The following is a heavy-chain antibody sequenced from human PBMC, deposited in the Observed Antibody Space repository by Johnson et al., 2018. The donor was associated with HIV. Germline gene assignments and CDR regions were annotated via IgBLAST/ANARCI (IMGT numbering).Heavy chain of an antibody. Sequence: VQLVESGGVVVQPGGSLRLSCAASGFAVSSNYMSWVRQAPGKGLEWVSVIYSGGSTYYADSVKGRFTISRDNSKNTLYLQMNRRRAEDTAVYYCVRDWGADYGGSLIWGQGTVVIVSS. CDR1: GFAVSSNY. J-gene: IGHJ3*02. CDR2: IYSGGST. D-gene: IGHD4-23*01. CDR3: VRDWGADYGGSLI. V-gene: IGHV3-53*01.